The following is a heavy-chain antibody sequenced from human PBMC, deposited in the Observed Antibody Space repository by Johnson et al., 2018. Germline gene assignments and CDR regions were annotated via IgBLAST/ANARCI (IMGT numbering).Heavy chain of an antibody. Sequence: VQLGQAGGGLVEPGGSLGLWCAASGFTFSSYWMSWVRQAPGKGLEWVSVISGSGGSTYYADSVKGRFTIARDNAKNSLYLQMNSLGNEDTAVYYCARYLSCGGDCYFYFQHWGQGTLVAVSS. CDR1: GFTFSSYW. D-gene: IGHD2-21*02. CDR3: ARYLSCGGDCYFYFQH. J-gene: IGHJ1*01. CDR2: ISGSGGST. V-gene: IGHV3-23*04.